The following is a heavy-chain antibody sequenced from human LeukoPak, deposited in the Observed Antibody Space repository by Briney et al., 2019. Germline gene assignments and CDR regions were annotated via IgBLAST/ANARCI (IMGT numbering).Heavy chain of an antibody. CDR2: ISNEGSKK. CDR1: GFTFSSYG. CDR3: AKSSDSSLSDY. J-gene: IGHJ4*02. V-gene: IGHV3-30*18. Sequence: PGGFLRLSCAASGFTFSSYGMHWVRQAPGKGLEWVAIISNEGSKKYYADSVKGRFTISRDDSKNTVYLQMNSLRVEDTAVYYCAKSSDSSLSDYWGQGTLVTVSS. D-gene: IGHD6-13*01.